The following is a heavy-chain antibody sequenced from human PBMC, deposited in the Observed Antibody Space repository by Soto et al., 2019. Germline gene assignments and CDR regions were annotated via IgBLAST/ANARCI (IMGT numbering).Heavy chain of an antibody. CDR2: INHSGST. CDR3: ARGGWDYGHYYYYGMDV. D-gene: IGHD4-17*01. J-gene: IGHJ6*02. Sequence: SETLSLTCAVYGGSFSGYYWSWIRQPPGKGLEWIGEINHSGSTNYNPSLKSRVTISVDTSKNQFSLKLSSVTAADTAVYYCARGGWDYGHYYYYGMDVWGQGTTVTVSS. CDR1: GGSFSGYY. V-gene: IGHV4-34*01.